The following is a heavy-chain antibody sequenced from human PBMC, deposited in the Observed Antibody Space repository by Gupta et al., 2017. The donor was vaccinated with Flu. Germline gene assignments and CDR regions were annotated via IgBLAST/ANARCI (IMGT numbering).Heavy chain of an antibody. CDR1: GFTFSSYA. CDR3: AKFRSGYDGYYVDY. Sequence: VQLLESGGGLVQPGGSLRLSCAASGFTFSSYAMSWVRQAPGKGLEWVSAISGRGGSTYYADSVKGRSTIARDNSKNTLYLQMNSRRAEDTAVEYCAKFRSGYDGYYVDYWGQGTLGTVSA. J-gene: IGHJ4*02. V-gene: IGHV3-23*01. CDR2: ISGRGGST. D-gene: IGHD5-12*01.